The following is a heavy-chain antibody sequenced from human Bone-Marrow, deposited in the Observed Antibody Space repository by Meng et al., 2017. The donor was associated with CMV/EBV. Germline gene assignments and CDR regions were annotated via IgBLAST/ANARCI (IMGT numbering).Heavy chain of an antibody. CDR3: VKGQGSDDYGDLGWFDP. V-gene: IGHV3-23*01. D-gene: IGHD4-17*01. CDR1: GFTFSSYA. Sequence: GGSLRLSCAASGFTFSSYAMSWVRQAPGKGLECVSAISGSGGSTYYADSVKGRFTISRDNSKNRLYLQMNSLRVEDRGVYYCVKGQGSDDYGDLGWFDPWGQGTLVTVSS. J-gene: IGHJ5*02. CDR2: ISGSGGST.